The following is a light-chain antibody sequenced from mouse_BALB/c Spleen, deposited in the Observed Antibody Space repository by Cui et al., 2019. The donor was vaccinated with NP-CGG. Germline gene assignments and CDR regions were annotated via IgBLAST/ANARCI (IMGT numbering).Light chain of an antibody. Sequence: QIVLTQSPAIMSASPAERVTITCSASSSVSSSYLYWYQQKSGSSPKLWIYNISNLASGVPATFSGSGSGTSYSLTINSMEAEDATTYYCQQWSSNPFTFGSGTKLEIK. J-gene: IGKJ4*01. CDR2: NIS. V-gene: IGKV4-79*01. CDR3: QQWSSNPFT. CDR1: SSVSSSY.